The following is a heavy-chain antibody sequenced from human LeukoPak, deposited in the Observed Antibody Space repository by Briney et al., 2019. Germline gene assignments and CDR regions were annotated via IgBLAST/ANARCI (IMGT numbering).Heavy chain of an antibody. CDR1: GGSISNHY. D-gene: IGHD2-15*01. V-gene: IGHV4-59*08. J-gene: IGHJ4*02. Sequence: SETLSLTCTVSGGSISNHYSSWIRQPPGKGLEWIGYIYYTGNTNYNPSLKSRVTISEDISKNQVSLRLTSVTAADTAVYYCVRHSRVVAFDYWGQGNLVTVSS. CDR2: IYYTGNT. CDR3: VRHSRVVAFDY.